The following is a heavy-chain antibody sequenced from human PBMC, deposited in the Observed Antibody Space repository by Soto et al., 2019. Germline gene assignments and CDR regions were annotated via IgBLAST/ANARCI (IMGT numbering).Heavy chain of an antibody. CDR3: ARDQQQLVFGDYYYYGMDV. V-gene: IGHV1-69*13. D-gene: IGHD6-13*01. CDR2: IIPIFGTA. Sequence: GASVKVSCKASGGTFSSYAISWVRQAPGQGLEWMGGIIPIFGTADYAQKFQGRVTITADESTSTAYMELSSLRSEDTAVYYCARDQQQLVFGDYYYYGMDVWGQGTTVTVSS. J-gene: IGHJ6*02. CDR1: GGTFSSYA.